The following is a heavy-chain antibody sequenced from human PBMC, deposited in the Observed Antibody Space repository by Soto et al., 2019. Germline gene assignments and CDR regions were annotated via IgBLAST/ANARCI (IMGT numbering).Heavy chain of an antibody. J-gene: IGHJ5*02. CDR3: ARVGPWVPYYYDSSPYTFENWFDP. CDR1: GFTFNNYG. V-gene: IGHV4-38-2*01. D-gene: IGHD3-22*01. CDR2: IYHGGST. Sequence: PGGSLRLSCAASGFTFNNYGVGWVRQAPGKGLEWIGSIYHGGSTYYNPSLNSRVTLSIDMTNNHVSLILNSVTAADTAVYYCARVGPWVPYYYDSSPYTFENWFDPWGQGTLVTVSS.